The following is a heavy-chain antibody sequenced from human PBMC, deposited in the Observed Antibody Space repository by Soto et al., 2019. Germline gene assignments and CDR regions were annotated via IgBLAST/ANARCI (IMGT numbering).Heavy chain of an antibody. CDR3: ARHARGTLYESVDY. V-gene: IGHV4-39*01. D-gene: IGHD5-12*01. Sequence: QLQLQESGPGLVKPSETLSLTCSVSGVSSSSSTSTNYWVWIHQTPGKGLEWIGSIYHGGSPYYNPSLKSRVTISVDTSKNQFSLKLTSVTAADMGVYYCARHARGTLYESVDYWGRGTPVTVSS. CDR1: GVSSSSSTSTNY. J-gene: IGHJ4*02. CDR2: IYHGGSP.